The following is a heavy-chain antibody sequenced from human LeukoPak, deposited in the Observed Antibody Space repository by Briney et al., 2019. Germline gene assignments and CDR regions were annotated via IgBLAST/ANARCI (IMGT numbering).Heavy chain of an antibody. CDR1: GYTFTGYY. Sequence: GASVKVSCKASGYTFTGYYMHWVRQAPGQGLEWMGWINPNSGGTNYAQKFQGRVTMTRDTSISTAYMELSRLRSDDTAVYYCAREWPYSSSSVDYWGQGTLVTVSS. CDR3: AREWPYSSSSVDY. D-gene: IGHD6-6*01. CDR2: INPNSGGT. J-gene: IGHJ4*02. V-gene: IGHV1-2*02.